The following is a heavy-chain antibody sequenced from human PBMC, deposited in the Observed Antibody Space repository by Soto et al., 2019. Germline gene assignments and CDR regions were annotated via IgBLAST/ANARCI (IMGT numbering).Heavy chain of an antibody. CDR3: ARVGRQQLLRGWFDP. V-gene: IGHV5-51*03. CDR1: GYTFSTYW. J-gene: IGHJ5*02. Sequence: EVQLVQSAAEVKKPGESLKSSCKGSGYTFSTYWIVWVRQMPGKGLEWMGIIYPGDSDTRYSPSFQGQVTISADKSISTAYLQWSSLKASDTAIYYCARVGRQQLLRGWFDPWGQGTLVTVSS. CDR2: IYPGDSDT. D-gene: IGHD3-10*01.